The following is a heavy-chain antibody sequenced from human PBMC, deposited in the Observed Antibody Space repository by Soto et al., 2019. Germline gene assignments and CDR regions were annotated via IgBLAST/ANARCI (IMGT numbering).Heavy chain of an antibody. CDR3: ASAGGVFWMSGLGGDYYYMDV. CDR2: ISSSSSYI. Sequence: GGSLRLSCATSGFILSDCAMNWVRQAPGKGLEWVSSISSSSSYIYYADSVKGRFTISRDNAKNSLYLQMNSLRAEDTAVYYCASAGGVFWMSGLGGDYYYMDVWGKGTTVTVSS. CDR1: GFILSDCA. V-gene: IGHV3-21*01. J-gene: IGHJ6*03. D-gene: IGHD3-3*01.